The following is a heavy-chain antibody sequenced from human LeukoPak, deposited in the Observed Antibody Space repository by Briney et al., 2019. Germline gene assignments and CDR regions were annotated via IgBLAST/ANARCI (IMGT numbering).Heavy chain of an antibody. CDR2: MNPNSGNT. CDR1: GYTFTSYD. V-gene: IGHV1-8*03. CDR3: ARGQEQWEPASY. Sequence: ASVKVSCKASGYTFTSYDINWVRQATGQGLEWMGWMNPNSGNTGYAQKFQGRVTITRNTSISTAYMELSSLRSGDTAVYYCARGQEQWEPASYWGQGTLVTVSS. J-gene: IGHJ4*02. D-gene: IGHD1-26*01.